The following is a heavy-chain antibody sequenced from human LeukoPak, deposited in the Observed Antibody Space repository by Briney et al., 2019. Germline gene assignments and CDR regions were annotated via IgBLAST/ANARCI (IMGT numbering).Heavy chain of an antibody. Sequence: ASVKVSCKASGYTFTGYYMHSVRQAPGQRLEWMGWINPNIGGTNYAQKFHGRVTMTRDTSISTAYMELSRLRSDDTAVYYCARSGWSGYYSYYWGQGTLVTVSS. V-gene: IGHV1-2*02. CDR1: GYTFTGYY. J-gene: IGHJ4*02. CDR3: ARSGWSGYYSYY. D-gene: IGHD3-3*01. CDR2: INPNIGGT.